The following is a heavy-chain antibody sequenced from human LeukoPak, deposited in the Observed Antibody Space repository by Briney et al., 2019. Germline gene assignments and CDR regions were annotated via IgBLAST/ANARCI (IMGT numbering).Heavy chain of an antibody. CDR2: IYSGGST. J-gene: IGHJ6*02. D-gene: IGHD5-18*01. V-gene: IGHV3-53*01. Sequence: GGSLRLSCAASGFTVSSNYMSWVRQAPGKGLEWVSVIYSGGSTYYADSVKGRFTISKDNSKNTLYLQMNSLRAEDTAVYYCARAMSGYSYGPSYYYYYGMDVWGQGTTVTVSS. CDR1: GFTVSSNY. CDR3: ARAMSGYSYGPSYYYYYGMDV.